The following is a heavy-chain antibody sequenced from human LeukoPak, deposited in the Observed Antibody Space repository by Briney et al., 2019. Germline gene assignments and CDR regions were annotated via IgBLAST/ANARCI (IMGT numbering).Heavy chain of an antibody. CDR3: ASWAGNTQSDSWSGPFDY. CDR1: GFTFSSYS. Sequence: GGSLRLSCAASGFTFSSYSMNWVRQAPGKGLEWVSYISSSSSTIYYADSVKGRFTISRDNAKNSLYLQINSLRAEDTAVYYCASWAGNTQSDSWSGPFDYWGQGTLVTVSS. V-gene: IGHV3-48*01. J-gene: IGHJ4*02. CDR2: ISSSSSTI. D-gene: IGHD3-3*01.